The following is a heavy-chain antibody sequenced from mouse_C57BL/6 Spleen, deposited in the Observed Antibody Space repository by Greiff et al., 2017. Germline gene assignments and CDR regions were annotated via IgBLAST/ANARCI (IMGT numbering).Heavy chain of an antibody. CDR1: GYSITSGYY. CDR2: ISYDGSN. D-gene: IGHD1-1*01. J-gene: IGHJ4*01. CDR3: ARGYGSRSYYAMDY. V-gene: IGHV3-6*01. Sequence: ESGPGLVKPSQSLSLTCSVTGYSITSGYYWNWIRQFPGNKLEWMGYISYDGSNNYNPSLKNRISITRDTSKNQFFLKLNSVTTEDTATYYCARGYGSRSYYAMDYWGQGTSVTVSS.